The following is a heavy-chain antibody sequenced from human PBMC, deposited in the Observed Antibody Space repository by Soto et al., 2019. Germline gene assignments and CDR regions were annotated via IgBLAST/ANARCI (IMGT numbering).Heavy chain of an antibody. D-gene: IGHD6-13*01. CDR2: ISSDGSRT. V-gene: IGHV3-74*01. CDR3: ARGGSSSWFRGFDY. Sequence: EVQLVESGGGLVQPGGSLRLSCAASGFTFSSHWMHWVRQAPGKGLVWVSRISSDGSRTTHADSVQGRLTISRDNAKNTRYLQMSSLRGEDTAVYYCARGGSSSWFRGFDYWGQGILVTVAS. J-gene: IGHJ4*02. CDR1: GFTFSSHW.